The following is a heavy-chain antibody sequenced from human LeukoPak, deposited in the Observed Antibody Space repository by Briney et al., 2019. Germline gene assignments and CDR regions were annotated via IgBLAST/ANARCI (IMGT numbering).Heavy chain of an antibody. V-gene: IGHV4-39*01. CDR3: ARSPRVATILGPAYVFDL. CDR1: GGSIGTNTYY. J-gene: IGHJ3*01. D-gene: IGHD5-12*01. CDR2: IYYSGRT. Sequence: SGTLSLTCTVSGGSIGTNTYYWGWIRQPPGKGLEWIGSIYYSGRTYYNPSLKSRVTISVDTSKNQFSLNLSSVIATDTAVYYCARSPRVATILGPAYVFDLWGQGTLVPVSS.